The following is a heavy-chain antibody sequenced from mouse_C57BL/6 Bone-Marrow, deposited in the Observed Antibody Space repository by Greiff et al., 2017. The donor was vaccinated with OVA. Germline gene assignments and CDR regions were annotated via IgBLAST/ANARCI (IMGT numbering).Heavy chain of an antibody. CDR2: IDPSDSYT. CDR1: GYTFTSYW. V-gene: IGHV1-50*01. D-gene: IGHD2-1*01. Sequence: QVQLQQPGAELVKPGASVKLSCKASGYTFTSYWMQWVKQRPGQGLEWIGEIDPSDSYTNYNQKFKGKATLTVDTSSRTAYRQLSSLTSEDSAVYYCARTGNYEFYAMDYWGQGTSVTVSS. CDR3: ARTGNYEFYAMDY. J-gene: IGHJ4*01.